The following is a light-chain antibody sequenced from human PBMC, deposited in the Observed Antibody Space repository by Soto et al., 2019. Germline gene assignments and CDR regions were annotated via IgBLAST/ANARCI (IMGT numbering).Light chain of an antibody. Sequence: QSVLTQPPSVSAAPRQKVTISCSGSSSNIGNNFVSWYQHLPGTAPKLLIFENDKLPSGIPDRFSASKSGTSATLGITGLQTGDEADYYCGTWDSSLSAVVCGGGTQLTVL. J-gene: IGLJ3*02. CDR1: SSNIGNNF. CDR2: END. V-gene: IGLV1-51*02. CDR3: GTWDSSLSAVV.